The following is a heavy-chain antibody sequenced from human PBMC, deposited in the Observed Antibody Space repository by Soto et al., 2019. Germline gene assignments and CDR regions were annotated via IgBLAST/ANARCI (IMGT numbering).Heavy chain of an antibody. V-gene: IGHV4-30-2*01. CDR3: AREGGIGSPDWYFSV. CDR2: IFHSGST. D-gene: IGHD1-26*01. CDR1: GGSISSGGYS. Sequence: QLQLQESGSGLVKPSQTLSLTCAVSGGSISSGGYSWSWLRQPPGKGLEWIGYIFHSGSTYYNPSLKGRVTLSVAGSKNHCSLELSSVTAAATAVYYCAREGGIGSPDWYFSVWGRGTLVTVSS. J-gene: IGHJ2*01.